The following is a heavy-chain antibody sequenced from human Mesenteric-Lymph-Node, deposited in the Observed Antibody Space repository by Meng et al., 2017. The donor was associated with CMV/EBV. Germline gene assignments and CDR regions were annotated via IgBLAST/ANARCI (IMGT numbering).Heavy chain of an antibody. CDR1: GDSISCNNGA. V-gene: IGHV6-1*01. CDR3: AYFGDLPPLW. J-gene: IGHJ4*02. D-gene: IGHD3-16*01. CDR2: KYYRSASYN. Sequence: QLERQQSSPGRVQPLQTLSVTCTISGDSISCNNGALTWIRPSPSIGLEWLGKKYYRSASYNDYAVSVKSRISVNLDTSKNQLSLHLNFVTPEDTAVYYCAYFGDLPPLWWGQGTLVTVSS.